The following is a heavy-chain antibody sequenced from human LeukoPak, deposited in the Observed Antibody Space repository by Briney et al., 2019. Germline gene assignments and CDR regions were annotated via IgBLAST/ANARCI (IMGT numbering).Heavy chain of an antibody. CDR2: IRYDGSNK. D-gene: IGHD3-10*01. V-gene: IGHV3-30*02. CDR1: GFTFSSYG. CDR3: AKFIPYGSGSYYNAGYFDY. J-gene: IGHJ4*02. Sequence: GGSLRLSCAASGFTFSSYGMHWVRQAPGKGLEWVAFIRYDGSNKYYADSVKGRFTISRDNSKNTLYLQMNSLRAEDTAVYYCAKFIPYGSGSYYNAGYFDYWGQETLVTVSS.